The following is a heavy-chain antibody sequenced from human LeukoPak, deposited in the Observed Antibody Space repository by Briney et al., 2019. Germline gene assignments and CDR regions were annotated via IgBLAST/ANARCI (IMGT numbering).Heavy chain of an antibody. J-gene: IGHJ6*02. V-gene: IGHV4-59*01. CDR1: GGSISSYY. Sequence: SETLSPTCTVSGGSISSYYWSWIRQPPGKGLEWIGYIYYSGSTNYNPSLKSRVTISVDTSKNQFSLKLSSVTAADTAVYYCARVHTTLYCSGGSCYGAHYYYYGMDVWGQGTTVTVSS. CDR3: ARVHTTLYCSGGSCYGAHYYYYGMDV. CDR2: IYYSGST. D-gene: IGHD2-15*01.